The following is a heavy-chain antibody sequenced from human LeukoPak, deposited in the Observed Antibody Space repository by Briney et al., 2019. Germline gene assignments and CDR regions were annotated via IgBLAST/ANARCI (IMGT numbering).Heavy chain of an antibody. D-gene: IGHD6-19*01. Sequence: PSQTLSLTCTVSGGSISSGDYYWSWIRQPPGKGLEWIGYIYYSGSTYYNPSLKSRVTISVDTSKNQFSLKLSSVTAADTAVYYCARDRKKFVVAGPELDYWGQGTPVTVSS. CDR2: IYYSGST. J-gene: IGHJ4*02. V-gene: IGHV4-30-4*08. CDR1: GGSISSGDYY. CDR3: ARDRKKFVVAGPELDY.